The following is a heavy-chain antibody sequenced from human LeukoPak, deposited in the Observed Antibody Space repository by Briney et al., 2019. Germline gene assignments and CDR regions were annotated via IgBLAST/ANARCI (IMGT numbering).Heavy chain of an antibody. Sequence: SVKVSCTASGGTFSSYAISWVRQAPGQGLEWMGGITPIFGTANYAQKFQGRVTITADESTSTAYMELSSLRSEDTAVYYCARSVVVPAARYYFDYWGQGTLVTVSS. D-gene: IGHD2-2*01. CDR2: ITPIFGTA. CDR1: GGTFSSYA. V-gene: IGHV1-69*13. CDR3: ARSVVVPAARYYFDY. J-gene: IGHJ4*02.